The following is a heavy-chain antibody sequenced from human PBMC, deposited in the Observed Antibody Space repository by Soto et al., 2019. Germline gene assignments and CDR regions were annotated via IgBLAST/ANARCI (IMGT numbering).Heavy chain of an antibody. CDR2: IYYSGST. D-gene: IGHD3-3*01. Sequence: QVQLQESGPGLVKPSQTLSLTCTVSGGSISSGGYYWSWIRQHPGKGLEWIGYIYYSGSTYYNPSLKRRVTISVDTSKNQFSLKLSSVTAADTAVYYCARTTKSLGGDFWSGPYYYYYYMDVWGKGTTVTVSS. CDR3: ARTTKSLGGDFWSGPYYYYYYMDV. J-gene: IGHJ6*03. CDR1: GGSISSGGYY. V-gene: IGHV4-31*03.